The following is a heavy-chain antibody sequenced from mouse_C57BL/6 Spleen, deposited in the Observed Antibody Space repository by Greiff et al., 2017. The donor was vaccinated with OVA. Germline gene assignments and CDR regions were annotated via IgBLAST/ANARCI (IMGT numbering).Heavy chain of an antibody. CDR2: IDPENGDT. CDR3: FCYGGAWFAY. V-gene: IGHV14-4*01. J-gene: IGHJ3*01. D-gene: IGHD1-1*01. CDR1: GFNIKDDY. Sequence: EVQLQQSGAELVRPGASVKLSCTASGFNIKDDYMHWVKQRPEQGLEWIGWIDPENGDTDYASKFQGKATVTADTTSNTAYLQLSSLTSEDTAVYSCFCYGGAWFAYWGQGTLVTVSA.